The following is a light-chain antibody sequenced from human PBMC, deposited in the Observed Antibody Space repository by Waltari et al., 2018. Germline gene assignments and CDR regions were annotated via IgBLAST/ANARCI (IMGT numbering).Light chain of an antibody. CDR1: QSVSSSY. CDR2: GAS. V-gene: IGKV3-20*01. Sequence: EIVLTQSPGTLSLSPGERPTLSCRASQSVSSSYLAWYQQKPGQAPRLLIYGASSRATGIPDRFSGSGSGTDFTLTISRLEPEDFAVYYCQQYGSSLFGTFGPGTKVDIK. CDR3: QQYGSSLFGT. J-gene: IGKJ3*01.